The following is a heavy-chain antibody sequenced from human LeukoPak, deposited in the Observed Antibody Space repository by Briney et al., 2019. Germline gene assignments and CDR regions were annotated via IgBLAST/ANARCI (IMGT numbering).Heavy chain of an antibody. V-gene: IGHV3-30*02. J-gene: IGHJ4*02. Sequence: GGSLRLSCAASGFVFGNFDMHWVRQAPGKGLEWVAFINYDGINEYYADFVKGRFTISRDNSRNTLYLQMNSLTTEGTAVYFCAKDRSSGWRGGYCFDYWGQGSLVTVSS. CDR2: INYDGINE. CDR3: AKDRSSGWRGGYCFDY. D-gene: IGHD6-19*01. CDR1: GFVFGNFD.